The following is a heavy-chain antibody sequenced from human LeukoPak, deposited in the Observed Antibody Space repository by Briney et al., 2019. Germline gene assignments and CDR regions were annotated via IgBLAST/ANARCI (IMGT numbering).Heavy chain of an antibody. D-gene: IGHD6-13*01. Sequence: GGSLRLSCAASGFTFDDYAMHWVRQAPGKGLAWVSRINRDGSSTNHADSVKGRFTISRDNAKNTLYLQMNSLRAEDTAVYYCVRDDSSHFDYWGQGALVTVSS. CDR2: INRDGSST. V-gene: IGHV3-74*01. CDR3: VRDDSSHFDY. J-gene: IGHJ4*02. CDR1: GFTFDDYA.